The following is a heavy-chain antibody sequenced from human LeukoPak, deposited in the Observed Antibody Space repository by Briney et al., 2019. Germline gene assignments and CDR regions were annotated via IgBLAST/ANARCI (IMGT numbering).Heavy chain of an antibody. CDR2: IYYSGST. D-gene: IGHD3-22*01. Sequence: SETLSLTCTVSGGSISSSSYYWGWIRQPPGKGLEWIGSIYYSGSTYYNPSLKSRVTISVDTSKNQFSLKLSSVTAADTAVYYCARAVRKGYYDSSGYIDYWGQGTLVTVSS. CDR3: ARAVRKGYYDSSGYIDY. J-gene: IGHJ4*02. V-gene: IGHV4-39*07. CDR1: GGSISSSSYY.